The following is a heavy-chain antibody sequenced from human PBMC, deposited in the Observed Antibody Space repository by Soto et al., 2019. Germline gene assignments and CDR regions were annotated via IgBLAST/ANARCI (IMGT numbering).Heavy chain of an antibody. V-gene: IGHV3-15*02. CDR2: IKSWTDGGRV. D-gene: IGHD2-8*01. Sequence: EVPLVESGGALVKPGESLTLSCAASGFTFNSAWMTWVRQAPGKGLEWVGRIKSWTDGGRVDTAAPVKGRFTISRDDSKNTFYLQMNSLESEDTAVYYYTAWRREKSCTRFSCYGGGAYGGEGTVVTVSS. CDR1: GFTFNSAW. CDR3: TAWRREKSCTRFSCYGGGAY. J-gene: IGHJ4*02.